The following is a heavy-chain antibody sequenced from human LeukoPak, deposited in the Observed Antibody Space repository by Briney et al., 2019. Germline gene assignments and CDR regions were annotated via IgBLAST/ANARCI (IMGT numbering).Heavy chain of an antibody. J-gene: IGHJ6*03. Sequence: GGSLRLSCTASGFTFSSYGMSWVRQAPGRGLERVAAISGSGGGTYYSDPVKGRFTISRDNAKNSLYLQMNSLRAEDTAVYYCARDHGSMVRGVIGRSSDYYYHYYMDVWGKGATVTVSS. D-gene: IGHD3-10*01. CDR1: GFTFSSYG. CDR3: ARDHGSMVRGVIGRSSDYYYHYYMDV. CDR2: ISGSGGGT. V-gene: IGHV3-21*01.